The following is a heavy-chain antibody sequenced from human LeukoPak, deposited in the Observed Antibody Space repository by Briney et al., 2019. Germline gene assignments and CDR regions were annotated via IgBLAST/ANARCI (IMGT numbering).Heavy chain of an antibody. Sequence: GGSLRLSCVASGFTVSSNYMSWVRQAPGRGLEWVSVIYRGGNTYYADSVKGRFTISRDNSKNTVYLQMNNLRVEDTAVYYCARGGGDRNRIDYWGQGALVTVSS. D-gene: IGHD2-21*02. J-gene: IGHJ4*02. CDR1: GFTVSSNY. CDR2: IYRGGNT. CDR3: ARGGGDRNRIDY. V-gene: IGHV3-53*01.